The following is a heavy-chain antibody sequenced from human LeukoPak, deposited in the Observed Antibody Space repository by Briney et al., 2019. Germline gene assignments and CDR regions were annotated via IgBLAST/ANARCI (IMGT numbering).Heavy chain of an antibody. CDR3: AREPPSTGPRPNNGDYEY. Sequence: GGSLRLSCAASGFTLSRFNMNWVRQAPGKGLEWVSFISLSGSYMYYADSVKGRFTITRDNGKSSLYLQMDSLRAEDTAVYYCAREPPSTGPRPNNGDYEYWGQGTLVTVSS. CDR1: GFTLSRFN. CDR2: ISLSGSYM. J-gene: IGHJ4*02. D-gene: IGHD4-17*01. V-gene: IGHV3-21*06.